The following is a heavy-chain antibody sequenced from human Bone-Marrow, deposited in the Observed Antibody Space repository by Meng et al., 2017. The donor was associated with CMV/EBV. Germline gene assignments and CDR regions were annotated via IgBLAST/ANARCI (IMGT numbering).Heavy chain of an antibody. J-gene: IGHJ6*02. Sequence: GGSLRLSCAGSGFIFSTYVMSWVRQAPRKGLEWLSVISGGGETTYYEASVKGRFTISRDNSKNTLYLQMNSLRAEDTAVYYCARDGAGDIVVVPAAKGYYYYYGMDVWGQGTTVTVSS. D-gene: IGHD2-2*01. CDR1: GFIFSTYV. CDR3: ARDGAGDIVVVPAAKGYYYYYGMDV. V-gene: IGHV3-23*01. CDR2: ISGGGETT.